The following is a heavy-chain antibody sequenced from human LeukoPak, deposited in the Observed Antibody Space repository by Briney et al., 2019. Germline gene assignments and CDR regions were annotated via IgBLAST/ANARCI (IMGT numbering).Heavy chain of an antibody. CDR3: ARCAASGWYGPGWFDP. J-gene: IGHJ5*02. Sequence: SETLSLTCTVSGGSISSSSYYWGWIRQPPGKGLEWIGSIYYSGSTYYNPSLESRVTISVDTSKNQFSLKLSSVTAADTAVYYCARCAASGWYGPGWFDPWGQGTLVTVSS. V-gene: IGHV4-39*01. CDR2: IYYSGST. CDR1: GGSISSSSYY. D-gene: IGHD6-19*01.